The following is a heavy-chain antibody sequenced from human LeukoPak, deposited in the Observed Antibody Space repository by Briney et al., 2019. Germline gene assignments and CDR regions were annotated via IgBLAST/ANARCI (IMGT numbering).Heavy chain of an antibody. CDR2: IYFSGST. J-gene: IGHJ6*01. D-gene: IGHD4-11*01. V-gene: IGHV4-59*01. Sequence: SETLSLTCTVSDDSIGNYYWSWIRQSPGKGLEWIGYIYFSGSTNYNPSLKRRVTMSVVTPKNQFSLRLTSVTAADTATYYCARVGGSNFYNYG. CDR1: DDSIGNYY. CDR3: ARVGGSNFYNYG.